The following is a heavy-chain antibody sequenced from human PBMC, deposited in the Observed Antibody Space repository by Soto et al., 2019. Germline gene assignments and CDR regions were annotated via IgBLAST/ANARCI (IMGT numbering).Heavy chain of an antibody. V-gene: IGHV1-69*12. J-gene: IGHJ6*02. Sequence: QVQLVQSGAEVKKPGSSVKVSCKASGGTFSSYAISWVRQAPGQGLEWMGGIIPIFGTANYAQKFQGRVTITDAESTSTAYMELSSLRSEDTAVYYCASHGITGTWVYYYGMDVWGPGTTVTVSS. CDR3: ASHGITGTWVYYYGMDV. D-gene: IGHD1-7*01. CDR1: GGTFSSYA. CDR2: IIPIFGTA.